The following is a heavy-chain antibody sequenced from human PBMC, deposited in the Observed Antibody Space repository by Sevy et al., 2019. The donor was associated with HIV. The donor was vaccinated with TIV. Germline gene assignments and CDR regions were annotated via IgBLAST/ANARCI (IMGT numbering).Heavy chain of an antibody. Sequence: SQTLSLTCAISGDSVSSNSAAWNWIRQSKSRGLEWLGRIYYRSKWYNDYAVSVKSRITINPDTSKNQFSLQLNSVTPEDTAVYYCARDLYGSGSYLNWFDPWGQGTLVTVSS. CDR2: IYYRSKWYN. D-gene: IGHD3-10*01. CDR3: ARDLYGSGSYLNWFDP. CDR1: GDSVSSNSAA. J-gene: IGHJ5*02. V-gene: IGHV6-1*01.